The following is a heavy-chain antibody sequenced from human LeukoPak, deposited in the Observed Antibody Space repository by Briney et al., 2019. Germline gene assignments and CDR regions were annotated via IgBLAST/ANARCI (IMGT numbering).Heavy chain of an antibody. Sequence: PGGSLRLSCAASGFTFSSYWMHWVRQGPGKGLVWLSRMSSDWNTTNYADSVKGRFTISRDNAKNSLYLQMNSLRAEDTAVYYCARDHIGYCSSTSCYFHYMDVWGKGTTVTVSS. CDR1: GFTFSSYW. V-gene: IGHV3-74*01. J-gene: IGHJ6*03. CDR2: MSSDWNTT. D-gene: IGHD2-2*01. CDR3: ARDHIGYCSSTSCYFHYMDV.